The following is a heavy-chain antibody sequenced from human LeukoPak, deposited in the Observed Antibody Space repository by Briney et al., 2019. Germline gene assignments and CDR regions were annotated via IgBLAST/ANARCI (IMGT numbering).Heavy chain of an antibody. D-gene: IGHD4-17*01. CDR1: GGSISSGSYY. J-gene: IGHJ4*02. CDR3: ARDGDDYGDYGLDY. CDR2: IYTSGST. V-gene: IGHV4-61*02. Sequence: SETLSLTCTVSGGSISSGSYYWSWIRQPAGKGLEWIGRIYTSGSTNHNPSLKSRVTISVDTSKNQFSLKLSSVTAADTAVYYCARDGDDYGDYGLDYWGQGTLVTVSS.